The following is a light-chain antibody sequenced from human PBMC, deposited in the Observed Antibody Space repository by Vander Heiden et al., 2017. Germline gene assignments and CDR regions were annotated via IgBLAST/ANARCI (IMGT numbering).Light chain of an antibody. V-gene: IGKV2D-29*01. CDR2: EVA. CDR1: QSLLHSNGRTY. Sequence: DIVLTQTPRSLSVSPGQPASLSCRSSQSLLHSNGRTYLYWYQQKPAQPPQLVIHEVANRFSRVPDNSSSGGSGADFTLKIIRVEAEDVGVFYCLQSVQLPLTFGGGTKVEIK. CDR3: LQSVQLPLT. J-gene: IGKJ4*01.